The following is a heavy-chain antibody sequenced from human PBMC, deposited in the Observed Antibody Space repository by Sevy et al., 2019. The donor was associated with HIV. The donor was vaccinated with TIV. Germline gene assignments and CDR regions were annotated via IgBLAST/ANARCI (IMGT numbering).Heavy chain of an antibody. CDR2: IRGSGGST. Sequence: GGSLRLSCAASGFTFSSYAMSWVRLAPGKGLEWVSAIRGSGGSTHYADSVKGRFTISRDNAKNALYLQMNSLRAEDKAVYYCAKDWAYGDYRYYYDSSGYYRGDAFDFWGQGTMVTVSS. J-gene: IGHJ3*01. CDR1: GFTFSSYA. D-gene: IGHD3-22*01. V-gene: IGHV3-23*01. CDR3: AKDWAYGDYRYYYDSSGYYRGDAFDF.